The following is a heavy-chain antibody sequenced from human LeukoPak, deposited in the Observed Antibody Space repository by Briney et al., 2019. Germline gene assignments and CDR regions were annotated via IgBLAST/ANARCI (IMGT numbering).Heavy chain of an antibody. CDR3: ARSDAGVLDY. Sequence: PGGSLRLSCAASGFTFDDYAMHWVRQAPGKGLEWVSSISSSSSYIYYADSVKGRFTISRDNAKNSLYLQMNSLRAEDTAVYYCARSDAGVLDYWGQGTLVTVSS. J-gene: IGHJ4*02. D-gene: IGHD2-8*02. CDR1: GFTFDDYA. V-gene: IGHV3-21*01. CDR2: ISSSSSYI.